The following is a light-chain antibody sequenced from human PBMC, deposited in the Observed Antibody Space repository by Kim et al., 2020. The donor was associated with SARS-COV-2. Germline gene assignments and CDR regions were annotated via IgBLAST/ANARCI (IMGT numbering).Light chain of an antibody. CDR2: SAS. Sequence: ASVGDRVTISCRASQYINNYLSWYQHKTGKAPKLLIYSASVLQVGVPSRFSGSGSGTDFTLTISNLQPEDVATYYCQRYYSAPWTFGQGTKVDIK. CDR3: QRYYSAPWT. J-gene: IGKJ1*01. CDR1: QYINNY. V-gene: IGKV1-27*01.